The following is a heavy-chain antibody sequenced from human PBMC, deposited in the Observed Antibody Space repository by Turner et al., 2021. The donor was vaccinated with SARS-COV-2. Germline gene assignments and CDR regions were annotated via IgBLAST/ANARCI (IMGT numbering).Heavy chain of an antibody. CDR2: IYYSGST. CDR1: GGSISSSSYY. V-gene: IGHV4-39*01. D-gene: IGHD1-26*01. CDR3: ARHSPELRGDYFDY. J-gene: IGHJ4*02. Sequence: QLQLQESVPGLVKPPETLSLTCTVSGGSISSSSYYWGWIRQPPGKGLEWIGYIYYSGSTYYNPSLKSRVTISVDTSKNQCSLKLSSVTAADTAVYYCARHSPELRGDYFDYWGQGTLVTVSS.